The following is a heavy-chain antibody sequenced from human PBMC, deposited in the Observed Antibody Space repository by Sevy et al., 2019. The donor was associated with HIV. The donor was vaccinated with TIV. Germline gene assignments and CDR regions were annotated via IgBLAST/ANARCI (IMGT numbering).Heavy chain of an antibody. CDR2: IRSKGNSFAT. Sequence: GGSLRLSCAASGFAFRGSAIHWVRQASGKGLEWIGRIRSKGNSFATDYIPSVKGRFAISRDDSKKTPYLEMSSLKIDDTAVYYCAGQVGDTVMAIFDYWGQGTLVTVSS. CDR1: GFAFRGSA. D-gene: IGHD3-16*01. J-gene: IGHJ4*01. V-gene: IGHV3-73*01. CDR3: AGQVGDTVMAIFDY.